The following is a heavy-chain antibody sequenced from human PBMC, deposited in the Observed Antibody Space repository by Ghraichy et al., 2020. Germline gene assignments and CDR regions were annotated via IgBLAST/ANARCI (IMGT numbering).Heavy chain of an antibody. CDR1: GGSFSGYY. V-gene: IGHV4-34*01. J-gene: IGHJ1*01. D-gene: IGHD6-19*01. Sequence: SETLSLTCAVYGGSFSGYYWSWIRQPPGKGLEWIGEINHSGSTNYNPSLKSRVTISVDTSKNQFSLKLSSVTAADTAVYYCARAYHSSGWYRVFQHWGQGTLVTVSS. CDR3: ARAYHSSGWYRVFQH. CDR2: INHSGST.